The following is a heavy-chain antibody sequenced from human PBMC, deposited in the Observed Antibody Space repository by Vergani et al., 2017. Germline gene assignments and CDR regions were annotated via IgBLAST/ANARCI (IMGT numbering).Heavy chain of an antibody. Sequence: QVQLQESGPGLVKPSETLSLTCTVSGGSVSSGSYYWSWIRQPPGKGLEWIGYIYYSGSTYYNPSLKSRVTISVDTSKNQFSLKLSSVTAADTAVYYCARGSDSSGYYAFDIWGQGTMVTVSS. V-gene: IGHV4-61*01. CDR1: GGSVSSGSYY. CDR2: IYYSGST. CDR3: ARGSDSSGYYAFDI. J-gene: IGHJ3*02. D-gene: IGHD3-22*01.